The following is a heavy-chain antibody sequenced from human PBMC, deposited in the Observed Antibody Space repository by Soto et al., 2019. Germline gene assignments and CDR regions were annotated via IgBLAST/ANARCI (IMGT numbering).Heavy chain of an antibody. CDR1: GYTFTSYG. Sequence: ASLKVSCKASGYTFTSYGISWVRQAPGQGLEWMGWISAYNGNTNYAQKLQGRVTMTTDTSTSTAYMELRSLRSDDTAVYYCARDTKYRLEPQHKFDHWGQGTLGTVS. CDR2: ISAYNGNT. J-gene: IGHJ5*02. CDR3: ARDTKYRLEPQHKFDH. V-gene: IGHV1-18*01. D-gene: IGHD2-2*01.